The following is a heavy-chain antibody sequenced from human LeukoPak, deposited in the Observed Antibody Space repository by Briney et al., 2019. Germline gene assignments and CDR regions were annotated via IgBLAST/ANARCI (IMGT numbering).Heavy chain of an antibody. CDR3: AKGGAAMTAAPHGDVVTTTLDGFDI. CDR2: VSGSGGRT. Sequence: GGSLRLSCVASGFAFSAFAVSWGRQAPGKGLEWVSAVSGSGGRTFYADSVRGRFTISRDNSKKTVFLQMDSLRAEDTALHYCAKGGAAMTAAPHGDVVTTTLDGFDIWGQGTMVTVSS. D-gene: IGHD2-21*02. J-gene: IGHJ3*02. V-gene: IGHV3-23*01. CDR1: GFAFSAFA.